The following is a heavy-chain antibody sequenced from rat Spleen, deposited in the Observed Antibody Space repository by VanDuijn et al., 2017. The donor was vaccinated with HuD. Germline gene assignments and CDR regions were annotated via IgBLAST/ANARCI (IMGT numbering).Heavy chain of an antibody. D-gene: IGHD1-1*01. J-gene: IGHJ3*01. CDR3: ARSDGVHYYLPFAD. CDR1: GYSITSSYR. CDR2: INSAGNT. Sequence: EVQLQESGPGLVKPSQSLSLTCSVTGYSITSSYRWNWIRKFPGNKLEWMVYINSAGNTLYNPSLKSRLSITRDTSKNQFFLQVNSISSEDTATYYCARSDGVHYYLPFADWGQGTLVTASS. V-gene: IGHV3-3*01.